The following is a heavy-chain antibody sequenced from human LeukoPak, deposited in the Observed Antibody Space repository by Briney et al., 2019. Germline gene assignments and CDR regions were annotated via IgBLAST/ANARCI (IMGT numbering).Heavy chain of an antibody. D-gene: IGHD3-10*01. CDR2: INPTGGIT. CDR3: AKGPINRSATLLRGLIISD. J-gene: IGHJ1*01. Sequence: ASVKVSCKASGYTFTNYYVHCVRQAPGQRLDWMVVINPTGGITNYAQKFQGRVTVALDTSTSTVYMELSSLRSADTAVYYCAKGPINRSATLLRGLIISDWGQGTMVTVSS. CDR1: GYTFTNYY. V-gene: IGHV1-46*01.